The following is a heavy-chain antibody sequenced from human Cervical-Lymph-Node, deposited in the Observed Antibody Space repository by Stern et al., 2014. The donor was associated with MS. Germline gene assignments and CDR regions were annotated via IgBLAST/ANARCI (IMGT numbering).Heavy chain of an antibody. CDR3: ALGGFGHYFEY. D-gene: IGHD3-10*01. J-gene: IGHJ4*02. CDR1: GGTFSSSD. V-gene: IGHV1-69*01. Sequence: VHLVESGAEVQKPGSSVKVSCRASGGTFSSSDISWVRQAPGQGLEWMGGIIPIIGTANYAQKCQGRVTITADESTSTAYMELSSLRSEDTAIYYCALGGFGHYFEYWGQGTLVTVSS. CDR2: IIPIIGTA.